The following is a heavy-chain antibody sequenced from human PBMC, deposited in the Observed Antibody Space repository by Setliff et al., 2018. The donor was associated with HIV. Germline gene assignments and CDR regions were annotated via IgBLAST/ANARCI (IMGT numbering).Heavy chain of an antibody. CDR1: GFTFSIYA. V-gene: IGHV3-30*04. Sequence: SLRLSCAASGFTFSIYAMHWVRQAPGKGLEWVAFISYDGSYEYYADSVKGRFTISRDNSKNTVSLQMNSLRADDTAMYYCAKGHYDDWYYFDYWGPGTLVTVSS. J-gene: IGHJ4*02. CDR2: ISYDGSYE. CDR3: AKGHYDDWYYFDY. D-gene: IGHD4-17*01.